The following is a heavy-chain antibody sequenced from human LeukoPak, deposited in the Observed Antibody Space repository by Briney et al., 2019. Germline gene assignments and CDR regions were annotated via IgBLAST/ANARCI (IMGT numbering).Heavy chain of an antibody. V-gene: IGHV3-21*01. CDR3: ARADCSSSTCYLRRSWFDP. D-gene: IGHD2-2*01. J-gene: IGHJ5*02. CDR1: GFSFNYYD. CDR2: ISPKSDFI. Sequence: PGGSLKLSCAGSGFSFNYYDMNWVRQAPGKGLEWVSSISPKSDFIYYSDSVRGRFTISRDNAENSLYLQMNCLRAEDTAVYYCARADCSSSTCYLRRSWFDPWGQGTLVTVSS.